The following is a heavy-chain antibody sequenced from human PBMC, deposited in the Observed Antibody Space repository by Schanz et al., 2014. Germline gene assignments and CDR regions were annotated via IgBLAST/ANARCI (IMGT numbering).Heavy chain of an antibody. D-gene: IGHD6-13*01. V-gene: IGHV3-11*01. CDR3: ARDGEAAAGCDY. CDR1: GFPFSDYF. Sequence: VQLLESGGGLVQPGGSLRLSCAASGFPFSDYFMAWIRQPPGRGLEWVSYIGNGGVTIYYADSVKGRFTISRDNSKNTVYLQMNSLRPGDTAVYYCARDGEAAAGCDYWGQGTLVTVSS. CDR2: IGNGGVTI. J-gene: IGHJ4*02.